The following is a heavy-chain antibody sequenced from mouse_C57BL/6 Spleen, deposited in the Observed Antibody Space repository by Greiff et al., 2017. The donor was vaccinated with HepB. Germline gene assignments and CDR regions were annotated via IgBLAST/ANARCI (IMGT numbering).Heavy chain of an antibody. J-gene: IGHJ2*01. CDR1: GYAFSSYW. D-gene: IGHD1-1*01. CDR2: IYPGDGNT. V-gene: IGHV1-80*01. CDR3: ARIYCYGSSHFDY. Sequence: VQLQQSGAELVKPGASVKISCKASGYAFSSYWMNWVKQRTGKGLEWIGQIYPGDGNTNYNGKFKGKATLTADKSSSTAYMQLSSLTSEDSAVYFCARIYCYGSSHFDYWGQGTTLTVSS.